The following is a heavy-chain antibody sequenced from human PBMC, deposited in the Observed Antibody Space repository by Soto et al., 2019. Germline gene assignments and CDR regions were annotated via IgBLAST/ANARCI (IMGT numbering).Heavy chain of an antibody. CDR3: ARRARPDFYYMDV. CDR2: ISSNGVDT. J-gene: IGHJ6*03. V-gene: IGHV3-64*01. D-gene: IGHD6-6*01. CDR1: GFTPSGYA. Sequence: EVQLAESGGGLAQPGGSLRLSCAASGFTPSGYAMDWVRQAPGKGLEYVSGISSNGVDTYYANSVQGRFTISRDNSKNTVYLQMGSLRPEDMAVYYCARRARPDFYYMDVWGKGTTVTVSS.